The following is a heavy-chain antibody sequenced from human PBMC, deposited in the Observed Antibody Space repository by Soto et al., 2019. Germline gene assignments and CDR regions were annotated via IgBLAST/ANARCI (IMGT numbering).Heavy chain of an antibody. D-gene: IGHD6-13*01. J-gene: IGHJ4*02. CDR1: GYRLTGCY. Sequence: GVSVEVCWKACGYRLTGCYRHWVRQAPGQGLEWMGWINPNSGGTNYSQKFQGRVTITRDTSASTAYMELSSLRSEDTAVYYCARDIMAAAPDYWGQGTLVTVSS. V-gene: IGHV1-2*02. CDR3: ARDIMAAAPDY. CDR2: INPNSGGT.